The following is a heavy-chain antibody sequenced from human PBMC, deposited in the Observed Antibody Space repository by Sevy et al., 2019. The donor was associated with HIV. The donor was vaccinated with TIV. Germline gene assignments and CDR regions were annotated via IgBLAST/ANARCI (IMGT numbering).Heavy chain of an antibody. V-gene: IGHV3-53*01. Sequence: GGYLRLSCAASGFTVSSNYMSWVRQAPGKGLEWVSVIYSGGSTYYADSVKGRFTISRDNSKNTLYLQMNSLRAEDTAVSHCARYRELLNWGQGTLVTVSS. J-gene: IGHJ4*02. D-gene: IGHD3-10*01. CDR2: IYSGGST. CDR3: ARYRELLN. CDR1: GFTVSSNY.